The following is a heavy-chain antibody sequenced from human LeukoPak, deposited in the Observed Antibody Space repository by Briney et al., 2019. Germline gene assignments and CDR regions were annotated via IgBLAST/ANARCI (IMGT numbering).Heavy chain of an antibody. D-gene: IGHD3-10*01. CDR3: ARDRGPGPTLTDY. V-gene: IGHV3-48*03. J-gene: IGHJ4*02. Sequence: PGGSLRLSCAASGFTFSSYEMNWVRQAPGKGLEWVSYISSSGSTIYYADSVKGRFTISRDNAKNSLYLQMNSLRAEDTAVYYCARDRGPGPTLTDYWGQGTLVTVSS. CDR2: ISSSGSTI. CDR1: GFTFSSYE.